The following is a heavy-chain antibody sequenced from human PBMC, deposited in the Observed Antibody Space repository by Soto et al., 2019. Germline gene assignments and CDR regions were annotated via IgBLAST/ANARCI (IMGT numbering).Heavy chain of an antibody. V-gene: IGHV3-73*01. CDR2: IRSKTNNYAT. D-gene: IGHD2-2*02. CDR1: GLTFSDSA. J-gene: IGHJ4*02. CDR3: AVRGGYTTPFDY. Sequence: PVGSLRLSCAASGLTFSDSAIHWVRQASGKGLEWVGRIRSKTNNYATTYAASVKGRFTISRDDSKNTLHLQMNGLRAEDTAVYYCAVRGGYTTPFDYWGQGTLVTVSS.